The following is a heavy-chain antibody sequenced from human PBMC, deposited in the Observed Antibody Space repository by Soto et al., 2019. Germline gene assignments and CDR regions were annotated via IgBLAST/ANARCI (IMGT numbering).Heavy chain of an antibody. J-gene: IGHJ4*02. CDR3: ARGLYRRGTYYAFDN. V-gene: IGHV1-18*01. CDR2: ISAYNGNT. D-gene: IGHD1-26*01. Sequence: QVPLVQSGPEVKKPGASVKVSCKTSGYTPTNYDIGWVRQAPGQGLEYMGWISAYNGNTNYARKLQDRVTLTTDTSTRTAYMELRSLQSDDTAIYYCARGLYRRGTYYAFDNWVQGTLVTVSS. CDR1: GYTPTNYD.